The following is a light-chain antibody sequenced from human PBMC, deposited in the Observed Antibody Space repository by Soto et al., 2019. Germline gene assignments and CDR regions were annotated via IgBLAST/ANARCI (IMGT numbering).Light chain of an antibody. CDR3: QQSYITPYT. CDR2: AAS. V-gene: IGKV1-39*01. CDR1: QSISVH. Sequence: DIQMTQSPSSLSACEGDTVTITCRASQSISVHLNWYQQKPGKVPKLLIYAASNLQSGVPSSFSGSGSETDFALTISSLQPEDFATYYCQQSYITPYTFGQGTKLQIK. J-gene: IGKJ2*01.